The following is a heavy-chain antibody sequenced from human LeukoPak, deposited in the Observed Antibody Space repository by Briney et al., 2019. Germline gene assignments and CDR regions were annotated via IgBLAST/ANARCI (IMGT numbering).Heavy chain of an antibody. D-gene: IGHD3-3*01. J-gene: IGHJ4*02. V-gene: IGHV4-39*01. Sequence: SETLSLTCTVSIHSFKLSPYQCGWIRQPPGKGLEWLGSVTYSGRTFYNPSLKSRLTMSADTSKIQFSVKLTSVTAADTTICYCISDEGGAIWRGFVDIFDYWGQGNLVLVSS. CDR2: VTYSGRT. CDR1: IHSFKLSPYQ. CDR3: ISDEGGAIWRGFVDIFDY.